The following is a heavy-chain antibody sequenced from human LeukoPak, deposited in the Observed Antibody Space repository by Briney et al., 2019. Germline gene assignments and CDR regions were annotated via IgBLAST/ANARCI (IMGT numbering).Heavy chain of an antibody. D-gene: IGHD6-13*01. V-gene: IGHV3-33*01. CDR3: ARGFIAAAGTNSAFDI. CDR2: IWYDGGNK. CDR1: GFTFSSYG. Sequence: PGGSLRLSCAASGFTFSSYGMHWVRQAPGKGLEWVAVIWYDGGNKYYADSVKGQFTISRDNSKNTLYLQMNSLRAEDTAVYYCARGFIAAAGTNSAFDIWGQGTMVTVSS. J-gene: IGHJ3*02.